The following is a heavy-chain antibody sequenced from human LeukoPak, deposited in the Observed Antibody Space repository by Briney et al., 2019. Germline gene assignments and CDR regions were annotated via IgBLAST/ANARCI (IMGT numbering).Heavy chain of an antibody. CDR1: GYTFTNYY. D-gene: IGHD3-3*01. CDR3: ARDRGAYYDFWSGYQLGSFDP. V-gene: IGHV1-2*02. CDR2: INPNSGGT. Sequence: ASVKVSCKASGYTFTNYYIHWVRQAPGQGLEWMGWINPNSGGTNYAQKFQGRVTMTRDTSISTAYMELSRLRSDDTAVYYCARDRGAYYDFWSGYQLGSFDPWGQGTLVTVSS. J-gene: IGHJ5*02.